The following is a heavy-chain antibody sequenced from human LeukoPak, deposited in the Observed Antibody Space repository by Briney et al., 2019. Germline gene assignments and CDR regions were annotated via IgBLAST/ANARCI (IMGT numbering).Heavy chain of an antibody. CDR2: ISSSSSYI. CDR1: GFTFSSYS. V-gene: IGHV3-21*01. J-gene: IGHJ4*02. CDR3: ARADWDTAMIDY. Sequence: GGSLRLSCAASGFTFSSYSMNWVRQAPGKGLEWVSSISSSSSYIYYADSVKGRLNISRDNANNSLYLQMNSLRAEETAVYYCARADWDTAMIDYWRQGTLVTVSS. D-gene: IGHD5-18*01.